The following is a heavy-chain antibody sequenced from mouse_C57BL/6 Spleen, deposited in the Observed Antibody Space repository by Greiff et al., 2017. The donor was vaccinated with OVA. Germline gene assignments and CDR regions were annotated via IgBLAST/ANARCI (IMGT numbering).Heavy chain of an antibody. V-gene: IGHV5-9-1*02. D-gene: IGHD1-1*01. CDR2: ISSGGDYI. CDR1: GFTFSSYA. Sequence: DVMLVESGEGLVKPGGSLKLSCAASGFTFSSYAMSWVRQTPEKRLEWVAYISSGGDYIYYADTVKGRFTISRDNARNTLYLQMSSLKSEDTAMYYCTRDNTTVPPWYFDVWGTGTTVTVSS. J-gene: IGHJ1*03. CDR3: TRDNTTVPPWYFDV.